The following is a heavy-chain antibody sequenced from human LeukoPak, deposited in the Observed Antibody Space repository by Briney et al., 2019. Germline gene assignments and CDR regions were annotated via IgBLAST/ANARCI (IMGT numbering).Heavy chain of an antibody. CDR1: GFTLSDYG. CDR2: ISYDGSNN. Sequence: GGSLRLSCAASGFTLSDYGMHWVRQAPGKGLDWVAVISYDGSNNYYADSVKGRFTISRDNSKNTLYLQMNSLRAEDTAVYYCARGLVTYSSGWYGDYFDYWGQGTLVTVSS. CDR3: ARGLVTYSSGWYGDYFDY. V-gene: IGHV3-30*03. J-gene: IGHJ4*02. D-gene: IGHD6-19*01.